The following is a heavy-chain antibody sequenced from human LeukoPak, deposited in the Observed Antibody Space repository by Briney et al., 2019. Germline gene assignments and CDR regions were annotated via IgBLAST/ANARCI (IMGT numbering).Heavy chain of an antibody. V-gene: IGHV4-39*07. Sequence: SETLSLTCTVSGGSISSSSYYWGWIRQPPGKGLEWIGSIYYSGSTYYNPSLKSRVTISVDTSRNQFSLKLSSVTAADTAVYYCARVQSRLSWFDPWGQGTLVTVSS. CDR2: IYYSGST. CDR1: GGSISSSSYY. CDR3: ARVQSRLSWFDP. J-gene: IGHJ5*02.